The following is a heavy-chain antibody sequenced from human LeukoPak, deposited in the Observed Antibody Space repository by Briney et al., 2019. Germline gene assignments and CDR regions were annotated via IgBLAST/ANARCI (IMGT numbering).Heavy chain of an antibody. CDR2: INWNGGST. CDR3: ARRSGRTNYYMDV. J-gene: IGHJ6*03. V-gene: IGHV3-20*04. Sequence: GGSLRLSCAASGFTFSSYAMSWVRQAPGKGLEWVSGINWNGGSTGYADSVKGRFTISRDNAKNSLYLQMNSLRAEDTALYYCARRSGRTNYYMDVWGKGTTVTVSS. D-gene: IGHD6-19*01. CDR1: GFTFSSYA.